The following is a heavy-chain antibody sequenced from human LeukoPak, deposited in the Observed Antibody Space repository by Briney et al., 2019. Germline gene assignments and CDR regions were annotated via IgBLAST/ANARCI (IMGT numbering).Heavy chain of an antibody. CDR2: ISNSGDIT. D-gene: IGHD2-2*01. Sequence: PGGSLRLSCAASGFTFSSYAKSWVRQAPGKGPEWVSYISNSGDITYYSDSVKGRFTISRDNTKKSLYLQMSSLTAEDTAVYYCAIAAAYWGQGTLVTVSS. CDR3: AIAAAY. CDR1: GFTFSSYA. V-gene: IGHV3-23*01. J-gene: IGHJ4*02.